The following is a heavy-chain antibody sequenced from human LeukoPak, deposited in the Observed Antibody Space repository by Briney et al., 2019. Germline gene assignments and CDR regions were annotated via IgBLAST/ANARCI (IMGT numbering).Heavy chain of an antibody. J-gene: IGHJ4*02. CDR1: GFTFSNYW. CDR3: ARTYDTGGN. CDR2: IKQDGSEK. V-gene: IGHV3-7*01. Sequence: GGSLRLSCAASGFTFSNYWMSWVRQAPGKGLEWVANIKQDGSEKYYVDSVKGRFTISRDNAKNSLYLQMNSLRAEDTAMYYCARTYDTGGNWGQGTLVTVSS. D-gene: IGHD3-22*01.